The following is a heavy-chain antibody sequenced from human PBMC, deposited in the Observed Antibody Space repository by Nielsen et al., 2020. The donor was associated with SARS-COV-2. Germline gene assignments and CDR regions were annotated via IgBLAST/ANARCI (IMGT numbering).Heavy chain of an antibody. Sequence: SETLSLTCAVSGGSITTYYWHWIRQSPGKGLEWIGYIYYSGNTNYNPSLKSRVTISVDTSKNQFSLKLSSVTTAETAVYYCARDDDNWGSLAYWGQGTLVTVSS. CDR1: GGSITTYY. V-gene: IGHV4-59*13. CDR3: ARDDDNWGSLAY. D-gene: IGHD7-27*01. J-gene: IGHJ4*02. CDR2: IYYSGNT.